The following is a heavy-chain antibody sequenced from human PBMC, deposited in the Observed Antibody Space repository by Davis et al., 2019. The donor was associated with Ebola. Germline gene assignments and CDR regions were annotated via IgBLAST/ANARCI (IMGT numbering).Heavy chain of an antibody. CDR2: IYYSGTT. V-gene: IGHV4-61*01. D-gene: IGHD6-13*01. CDR3: ASTSSSWYGVY. J-gene: IGHJ4*02. CDR1: GGSVRSGSYY. Sequence: MPSETLSLTCTVSGGSVRSGSYYWSWIRQPPGKGLEWIGDIYYSGTTNYNPSLKSRVTILVDTSKNQFSLRLSSVTAADTAVYYCASTSSSWYGVYWGQGTLVTVSS.